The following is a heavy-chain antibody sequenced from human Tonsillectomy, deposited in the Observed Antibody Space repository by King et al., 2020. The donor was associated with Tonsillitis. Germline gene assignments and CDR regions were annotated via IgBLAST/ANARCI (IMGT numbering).Heavy chain of an antibody. CDR3: ARASSYFDY. CDR2: IHYSGST. CDR1: GASISTYY. V-gene: IGHV4-59*01. J-gene: IGHJ4*02. Sequence: QLQESGPGLVKPSETLSLTCTVSGASISTYYWSWIRQPPGKGLEWIGYIHYSGSTNYNPSLKSRVTISVDTSKNQFSLRLSSVPLADTAVYYCARASSYFDYWGQGTLVTVSS.